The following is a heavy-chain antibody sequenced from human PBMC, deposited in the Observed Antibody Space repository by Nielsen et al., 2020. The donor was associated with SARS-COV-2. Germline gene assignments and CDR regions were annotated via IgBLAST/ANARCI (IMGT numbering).Heavy chain of an antibody. D-gene: IGHD5-24*01. CDR1: GFTFDDYA. CDR2: ISWNSGSI. J-gene: IGHJ4*02. CDR3: AKDPGDGYPYLGYFDY. V-gene: IGHV3-9*01. Sequence: SLKISCAASGFTFDDYAMHWVRQAPGKGLEWVSGISWNSGSIGYADSVKGRFTISRDNAKNSLYLQMNSLRAEDTALYYCAKDPGDGYPYLGYFDYWGQGTLVTVSS.